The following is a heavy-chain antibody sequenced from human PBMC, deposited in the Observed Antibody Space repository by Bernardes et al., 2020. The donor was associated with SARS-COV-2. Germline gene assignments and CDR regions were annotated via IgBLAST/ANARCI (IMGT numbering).Heavy chain of an antibody. CDR1: GYTYTTYG. V-gene: IGHV1-18*04. CDR3: ARVEGFCSGGTCFSLFYFDH. D-gene: IGHD2-15*01. CDR2: ISGYNGTT. J-gene: IGHJ4*02. Sequence: ASVKVSCKASGYTYTTYGIAWVRQAPGHGLEWLGWISGYNGTTTYARHLQGRITMTTDISTKTAFMELRRLRSDDTAVYYCARVEGFCSGGTCFSLFYFDHWGKGTLVYVSS.